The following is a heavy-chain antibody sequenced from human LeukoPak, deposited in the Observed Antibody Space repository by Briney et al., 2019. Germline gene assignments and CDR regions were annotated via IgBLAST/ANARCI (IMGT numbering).Heavy chain of an antibody. D-gene: IGHD4-23*01. Sequence: GGSLRLSCAASGFTFSSYWMHWVRQAPGKGLVWVSRINGDGSRTRYADSVKGRFTISGDNAKNTLYLQMNSLRAEDTAVYYCARDLDYGGYSNFDYWGQGTLVTVSS. CDR1: GFTFSSYW. CDR2: INGDGSRT. CDR3: ARDLDYGGYSNFDY. J-gene: IGHJ4*02. V-gene: IGHV3-74*01.